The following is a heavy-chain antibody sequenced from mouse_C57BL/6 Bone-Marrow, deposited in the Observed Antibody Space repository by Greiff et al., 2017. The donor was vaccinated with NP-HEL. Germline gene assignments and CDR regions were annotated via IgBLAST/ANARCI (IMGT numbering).Heavy chain of an antibody. Sequence: QVQLQQPGAELVMPGASVKLSCTASGYTFTSYWMHWVKQRPGQGLEWIGEIDPPDSYTNYNQKFKGKSTLTVDKSSSTAYMQLSSLTSEDSAVYYCARDYHVGFAYGGQGTLVTVSA. CDR3: ARDYHVGFAY. CDR1: GYTFTSYW. D-gene: IGHD1-1*01. CDR2: IDPPDSYT. V-gene: IGHV1-69*01. J-gene: IGHJ3*01.